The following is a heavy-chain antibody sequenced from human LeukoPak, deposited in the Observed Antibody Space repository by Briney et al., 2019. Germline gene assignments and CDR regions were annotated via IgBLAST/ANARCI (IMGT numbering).Heavy chain of an antibody. V-gene: IGHV4-59*01. Sequence: SETLSLTCTVSGGSIGRYCWSWIRQPPGKGLEWIGHIYYSGTTNYNPSLKSRATISIDTSKNQFSLNMTSVTADDSAVYYCARARRGYSYGFVDYWGQGTLVTVSS. CDR2: IYYSGTT. CDR3: ARARRGYSYGFVDY. J-gene: IGHJ4*02. CDR1: GGSIGRYC. D-gene: IGHD5-18*01.